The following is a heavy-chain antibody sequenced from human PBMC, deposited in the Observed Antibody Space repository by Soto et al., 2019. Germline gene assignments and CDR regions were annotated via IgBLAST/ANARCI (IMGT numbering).Heavy chain of an antibody. J-gene: IGHJ1*01. Sequence: HLQLQESGSGLVKPSQTLSLTCTVSGDSISSGGYSWNWIRQPPGKGLEWLGYIYHNGGTYSNPSLKSRVTFSVAKSTNQFSLRLTSVIAADTAVYYCASGPYEYFQTWGQGTLVTVSS. CDR2: IYHNGGT. CDR3: ASGPYEYFQT. CDR1: GDSISSGGYS. V-gene: IGHV4-30-2*01.